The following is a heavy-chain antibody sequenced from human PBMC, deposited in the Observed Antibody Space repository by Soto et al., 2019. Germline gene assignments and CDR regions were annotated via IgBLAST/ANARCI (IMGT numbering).Heavy chain of an antibody. V-gene: IGHV3-21*01. D-gene: IGHD5-18*01. CDR3: ARDTAMVIGYFDY. Sequence: EVQLVESGGGLVKPGGSLRLSCAASGFTFSSYSMNWVRQAPGKGLEWVSSMSSSSSYIYYSDSVKGRFTISRDNAKNSLYLQMNSLRAEDTAVYYCARDTAMVIGYFDYWGQGTLVTVSS. J-gene: IGHJ4*02. CDR1: GFTFSSYS. CDR2: MSSSSSYI.